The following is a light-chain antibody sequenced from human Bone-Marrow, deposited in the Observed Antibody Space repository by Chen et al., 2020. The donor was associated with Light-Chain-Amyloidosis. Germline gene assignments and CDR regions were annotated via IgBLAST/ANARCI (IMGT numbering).Light chain of an antibody. CDR2: EVT. V-gene: IGLV2-14*01. J-gene: IGLJ1*01. CDR1: SSDVGGDNH. Sequence: QSALTQPASVSGSPGQSLTISCTGTSSDVGGDNHVSWYQQHPAKAPKLRIYEVTNRPSWVPDRISGSKSVNTASLTMSGHQTEDEAGDCCSSYAIATTRVCGSGTRV. CDR3: SSYAIATTRV.